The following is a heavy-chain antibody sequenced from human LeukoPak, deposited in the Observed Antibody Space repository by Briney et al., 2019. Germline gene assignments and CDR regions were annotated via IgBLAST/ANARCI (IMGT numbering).Heavy chain of an antibody. CDR2: IYYSGST. D-gene: IGHD7-27*01. CDR1: GGSISSSSYY. J-gene: IGHJ5*02. V-gene: IGHV4-39*07. Sequence: SETLSLTCTVSGGSISSSSYYWGWIRQPPGKRLEWIGSIYYSGSTYYNPSLKSRVTISVGTSKNQFSLKLSSVTAADTAVYYCARDQTGGDWFDPWGQGTLVTVSS. CDR3: ARDQTGGDWFDP.